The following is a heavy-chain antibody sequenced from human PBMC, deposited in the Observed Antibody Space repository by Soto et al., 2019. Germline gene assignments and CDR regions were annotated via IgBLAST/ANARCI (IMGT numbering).Heavy chain of an antibody. Sequence: GGSLRLSCAASGFTFSSYGMHWVRQAPGKGLEWVAVISYDGSNKYYADSVKGRFTISRDNSKNTLYLQMNSLRAEDTAVYYCAKEGGGSLEWLLWAGDYYGMDVWGQGTTVTV. J-gene: IGHJ6*02. CDR3: AKEGGGSLEWLLWAGDYYGMDV. D-gene: IGHD3-3*01. V-gene: IGHV3-30*18. CDR2: ISYDGSNK. CDR1: GFTFSSYG.